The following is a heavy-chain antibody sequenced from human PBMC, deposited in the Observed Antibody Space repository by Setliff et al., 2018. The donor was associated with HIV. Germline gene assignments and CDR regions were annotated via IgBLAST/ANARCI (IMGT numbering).Heavy chain of an antibody. V-gene: IGHV7-4-1*02. Sequence: ASVKVSCKASGYTFINYAMNWVRQAPGQGLEWMGWINTHTGSPTYAQAFTGRFVFSVDTSVSTAYLQISSLKAEDTAVYYRARALYGDYGGDINWFDPWGQGTLVTV. CDR1: GYTFINYA. D-gene: IGHD4-17*01. CDR3: ARALYGDYGGDINWFDP. J-gene: IGHJ5*02. CDR2: INTHTGSP.